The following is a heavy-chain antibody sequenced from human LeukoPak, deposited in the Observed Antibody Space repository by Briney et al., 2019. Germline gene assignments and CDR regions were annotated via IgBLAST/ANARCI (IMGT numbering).Heavy chain of an antibody. CDR2: IRYDGSNK. Sequence: GGSLRLSCAASGFTFSSYGMYWVRQAPGKGLEWVAFIRYDGSNKYYADSVKGRFTVSRDNSKNTLYLQMNSLRAEDTAIYYCAKDQLNRFCSGGSCSITHDYWGQGTLVTVSS. CDR3: AKDQLNRFCSGGSCSITHDY. D-gene: IGHD2-15*01. CDR1: GFTFSSYG. V-gene: IGHV3-30*02. J-gene: IGHJ4*02.